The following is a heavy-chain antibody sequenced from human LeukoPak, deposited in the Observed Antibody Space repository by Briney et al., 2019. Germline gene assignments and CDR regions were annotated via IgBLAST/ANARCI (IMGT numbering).Heavy chain of an antibody. V-gene: IGHV3-30*02. CDR3: ARDLLGLPHKYFVS. J-gene: IGHJ4*02. CDR1: GFSFSAYG. CDR2: IWYDGSKK. D-gene: IGHD3-16*01. Sequence: GGSLRLSCAASGFSFSAYGMHWVRQAPGKGLEWVAYIWYDGSKKEYANSVKGRFTISRDTSKSTVYLQMNSLRPEDTAVYYCARDLLGLPHKYFVSWGEDTLVTVSS.